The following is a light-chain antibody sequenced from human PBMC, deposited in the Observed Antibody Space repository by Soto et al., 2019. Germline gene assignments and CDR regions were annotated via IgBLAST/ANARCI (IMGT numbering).Light chain of an antibody. J-gene: IGLJ3*02. CDR3: GAHAGSNTWV. V-gene: IGLV1-40*01. Sequence: QSVLTQPPSVSGAPGQTITLSCTGSGSNVGASYDVHWYQVLPGAGPRLLIYKNNNRPSGVPDRFSGSKSGTSASLAITGLRAEEEADYYCGAHAGSNTWVFGGGTKVTVL. CDR2: KNN. CDR1: GSNVGASYD.